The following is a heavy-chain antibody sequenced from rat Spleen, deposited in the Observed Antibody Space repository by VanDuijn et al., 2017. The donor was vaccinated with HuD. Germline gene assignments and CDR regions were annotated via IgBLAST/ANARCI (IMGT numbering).Heavy chain of an antibody. CDR3: TTVGNYFNY. J-gene: IGHJ2*01. V-gene: IGHV5-20*01. D-gene: IGHD1-7*01. CDR1: GFTFSDYD. CDR2: IGYDGSST. Sequence: EVQLVESGGGLVQPGRSMNLTCVASGFTFSDYDMAWVRQAPTKGLEWVASIGYDGSSTYYRDSVKGRFTISRDDAKSTLYLQMDSLRSEDTATYYCTTVGNYFNYWGQGVMVTVSS.